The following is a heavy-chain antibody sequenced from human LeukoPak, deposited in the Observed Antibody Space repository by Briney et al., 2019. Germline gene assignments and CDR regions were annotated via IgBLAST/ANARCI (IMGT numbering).Heavy chain of an antibody. V-gene: IGHV1-2*06. J-gene: IGHJ4*02. CDR3: ARVGYYESSGYYEY. CDR2: INPNSGGT. Sequence: ASVMVSCKASGYTLTDYYMHWVRQAPGQGLEWMGRINPNSGGTNYAQKFQGRVTMTRDTSISTVYMELSRLRSDDTAVYYCARVGYYESSGYYEYWGQGTLVTVSS. D-gene: IGHD3-22*01. CDR1: GYTLTDYY.